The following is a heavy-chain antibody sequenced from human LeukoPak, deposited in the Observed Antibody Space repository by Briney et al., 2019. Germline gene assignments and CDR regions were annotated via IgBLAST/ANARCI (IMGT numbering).Heavy chain of an antibody. J-gene: IGHJ4*02. D-gene: IGHD6-13*01. Sequence: SETLSLTCTVTGGSIRSSTYYWGWIRQPPGKGLEWIGSIYYSGSTYYNPSLKSRLTMSVDTSKNLLSLKLTSVTAADTAVYYCARLMGSAAGPDYFDYWGQGTLVTVSS. CDR3: ARLMGSAAGPDYFDY. CDR1: GGSIRSSTYY. V-gene: IGHV4-39*01. CDR2: IYYSGST.